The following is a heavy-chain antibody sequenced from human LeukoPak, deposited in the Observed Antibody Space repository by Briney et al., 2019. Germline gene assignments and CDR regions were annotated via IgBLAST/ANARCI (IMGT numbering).Heavy chain of an antibody. V-gene: IGHV3-74*01. CDR3: AKDNRRHYTSGPNPDSLH. CDR1: GFTFSNYM. Sequence: QPGGSLRLSCAASGFTFSNYMMHWVRQAPGKGLVWVSRIKSDGITITYADSVKGRFTISRDNAKNSLYLQMNSLRVEDTAFYYCAKDNRRHYTSGPNPDSLHWGQGALVTVSS. D-gene: IGHD6-19*01. J-gene: IGHJ4*02. CDR2: IKSDGITI.